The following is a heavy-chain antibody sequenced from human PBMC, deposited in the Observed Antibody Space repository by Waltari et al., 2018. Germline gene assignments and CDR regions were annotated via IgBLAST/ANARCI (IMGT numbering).Heavy chain of an antibody. V-gene: IGHV3-9*01. CDR1: GFTFDDYA. J-gene: IGHJ4*02. CDR3: AKAMYYDISLPDY. D-gene: IGHD3-9*01. CDR2: ISWNSGSI. Sequence: EVQLVESGGGLVQPGRSLRLSCAASGFTFDDYAMHWVRQAPGKGLDWVSGISWNSGSIGYADSVKGRFTISRDNAKNSLYLQMNSLRAEDTALYYCAKAMYYDISLPDYWGQGTLVTVSS.